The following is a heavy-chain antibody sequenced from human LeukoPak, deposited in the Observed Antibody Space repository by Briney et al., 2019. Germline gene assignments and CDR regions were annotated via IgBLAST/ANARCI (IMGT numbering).Heavy chain of an antibody. CDR1: GGSISSGSYY. D-gene: IGHD5-12*01. V-gene: IGHV4-61*02. CDR2: IYTSGST. Sequence: SETLSLTCTVSGGSISSGSYYWSWIRQPAGKGLEWIGRIYTSGSTNYNPSLKSRVTISVDTSKNQFSLKLSSVTAADTAVYYCARLVAVATNRFDPWGQGTLVTVSS. J-gene: IGHJ5*02. CDR3: ARLVAVATNRFDP.